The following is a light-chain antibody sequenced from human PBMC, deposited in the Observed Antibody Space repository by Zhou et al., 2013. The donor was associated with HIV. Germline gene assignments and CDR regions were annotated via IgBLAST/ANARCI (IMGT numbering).Light chain of an antibody. V-gene: IGKV1-5*03. CDR3: QQSHSSPPT. J-gene: IGKJ5*01. CDR1: QSISSW. Sequence: DIQMTQSPSTLSASMGVRVTITCRASQSISSWLAWYHQKPGKAPKLLIYKASSLESGVPSRFSGSGSGTEFSLTISSLQPDDFATYYCQQSHSSPPTFGQGTRLEI. CDR2: KAS.